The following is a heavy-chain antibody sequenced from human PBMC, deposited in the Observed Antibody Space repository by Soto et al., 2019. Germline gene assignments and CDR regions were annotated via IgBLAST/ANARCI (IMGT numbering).Heavy chain of an antibody. CDR2: ISGSGGST. CDR3: ATLQGTYYYGSGSYYLPY. CDR1: GFTFSSYV. J-gene: IGHJ4*02. Sequence: EVQLLESGGGLVQPGGSLRLSCAASGFTFSSYVMSWVRQAPGKGLEWVLAISGSGGSTYYEDSVKGRFTISRENSKNKLYLQMNSLRAEDTAVYYCATLQGTYYYGSGSYYLPYWGQGTLVTVSS. V-gene: IGHV3-23*01. D-gene: IGHD3-10*01.